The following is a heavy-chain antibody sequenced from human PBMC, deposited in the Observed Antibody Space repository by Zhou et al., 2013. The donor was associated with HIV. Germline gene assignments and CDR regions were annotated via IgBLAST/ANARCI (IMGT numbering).Heavy chain of an antibody. CDR3: SREATLVTTNGAFDL. Sequence: QVQLVQSGVEVKKPGASVKVSCKSSGYTFIDHYVHWLRQTPGQGLEWMGWINPNAGGTKYSPRFQGRITVTRDKSINTVFLEVTRLRSGDTAIYYCSREATLVTTNGAFDLWGQGTVVTVSS. CDR1: GYTFIDHY. J-gene: IGHJ3*01. D-gene: IGHD2-8*01. CDR2: INPNAGGT. V-gene: IGHV1-2*02.